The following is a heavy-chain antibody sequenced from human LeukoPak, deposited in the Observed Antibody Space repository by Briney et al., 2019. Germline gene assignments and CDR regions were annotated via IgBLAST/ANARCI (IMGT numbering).Heavy chain of an antibody. CDR2: IILMFGTT. CDR1: GGTFRSAA. V-gene: IGHV1-69*13. CDR3: TRNEHKGSATFNY. Sequence: SVKVSCKASGGTFRSAAMSWVRPAPGQGLEWVGHIILMFGTTTYAQKFQGRVTITADESTRTVHMELNSLTSDYTAMYYCTRNEHKGSATFNYWGQGTLVIVSS. D-gene: IGHD3-10*01. J-gene: IGHJ4*02.